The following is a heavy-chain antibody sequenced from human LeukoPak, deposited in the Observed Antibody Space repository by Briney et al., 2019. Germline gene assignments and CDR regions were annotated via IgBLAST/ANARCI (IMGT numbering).Heavy chain of an antibody. V-gene: IGHV4-38-2*02. CDR1: GYSISSGYY. Sequence: SETLSHTCTVSGYSISSGYYWGWIRQPPGKGLEWIGSIYHSGSTYYNPSLKSRVTISVDTSKNQFSLKLSSVTAADTAVYYCARDGVPSITIFGVVIGALDYWGQGTLVTVSS. CDR3: ARDGVPSITIFGVVIGALDY. CDR2: IYHSGST. D-gene: IGHD3-3*01. J-gene: IGHJ4*02.